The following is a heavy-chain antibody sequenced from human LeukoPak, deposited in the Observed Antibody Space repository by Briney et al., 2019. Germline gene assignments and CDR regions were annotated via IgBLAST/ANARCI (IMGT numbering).Heavy chain of an antibody. CDR1: GGSFSGYY. Sequence: TSETLSLTCAVYGGSFSGYYWSWIRQPPGKGLEWIGEINHSGSTNYNPSLKSRFTISVDTSKNQFSLKLSSVTAADTAVYYCARSEVNSSGWYKGYWGQGTLVTVSS. D-gene: IGHD6-19*01. V-gene: IGHV4-34*01. CDR2: INHSGST. J-gene: IGHJ4*02. CDR3: ARSEVNSSGWYKGY.